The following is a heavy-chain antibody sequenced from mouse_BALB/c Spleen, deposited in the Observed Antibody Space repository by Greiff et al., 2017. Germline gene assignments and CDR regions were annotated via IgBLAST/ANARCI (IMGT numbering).Heavy chain of an antibody. J-gene: IGHJ3*01. V-gene: IGHV3-8*02. CDR2: ISYSGST. Sequence: EVKLMESGPSLVKPSQTLSLTCSVTGDSITSGYWNWIRKFPGNKLEYMGYISYSGSTYYNPSLKSRISITRDTSKNQYYLQLNSVTTEDTATYYCARSIYDGSLAWFAYWGQGTLVTVSA. CDR1: GDSITSGY. D-gene: IGHD2-3*01. CDR3: ARSIYDGSLAWFAY.